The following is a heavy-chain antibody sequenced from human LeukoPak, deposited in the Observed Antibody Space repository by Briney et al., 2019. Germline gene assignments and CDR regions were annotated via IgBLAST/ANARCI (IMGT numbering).Heavy chain of an antibody. D-gene: IGHD6-19*01. CDR3: ARDIAVAGTPFDY. V-gene: IGHV3-30*04. J-gene: IGHJ4*02. CDR1: GFTFSSYA. Sequence: PGGSLRLSCAASGFTFSSYAMHWVRQAPGKGLEWVAVISYDGSNKYYADSVKGRFTISRDNSKNTLYLQMNSLRAEDTAVYYCARDIAVAGTPFDYWGQGTLVTVSS. CDR2: ISYDGSNK.